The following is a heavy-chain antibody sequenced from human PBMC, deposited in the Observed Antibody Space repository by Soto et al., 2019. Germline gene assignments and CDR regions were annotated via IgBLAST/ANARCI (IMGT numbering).Heavy chain of an antibody. V-gene: IGHV3-64*01. J-gene: IGHJ6*02. Sequence: GGSLRLSCAASGFTFSSYAMHWVRQAPGKGLEYVSAITSNGGNTDYASSVKGRFTISRDNSKNTLYLQMGSLRAEDMSVYYCARRIPFGYGMDVWGQGTTVTVSS. CDR2: ITSNGGNT. D-gene: IGHD2-21*01. CDR3: ARRIPFGYGMDV. CDR1: GFTFSSYA.